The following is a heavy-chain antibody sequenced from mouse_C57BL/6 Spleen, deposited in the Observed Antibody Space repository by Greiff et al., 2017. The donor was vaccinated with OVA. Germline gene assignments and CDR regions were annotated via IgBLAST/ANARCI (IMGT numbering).Heavy chain of an antibody. J-gene: IGHJ2*01. CDR1: GFSLPSYA. CDR2: IWTGGGT. CDR3: ARNGPYYFDY. V-gene: IGHV2-9-1*01. Sequence: VKLMESGPGLVAPSQSLSLPCTVSGFSLPSYAISWVRQPPGKGLEWLGVIWTGGGTTYNSALKSRLSISKDNSKSQVFLKMNSLQTDDTARYYCARNGPYYFDYWGQGTTLTVSS.